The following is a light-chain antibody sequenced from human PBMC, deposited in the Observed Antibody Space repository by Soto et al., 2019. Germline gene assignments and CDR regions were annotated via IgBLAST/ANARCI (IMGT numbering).Light chain of an antibody. CDR2: DAS. CDR3: LQDYIFPWT. Sequence: QMTQSPSTLSASVGDRVTMTWRASQSISSWLAWYQQKPGKAPKLLIYDASSLESGVSSRFSGSGSGTDFTLTISSLQPEDFATYYCLQDYIFPWTFGQGTIVDVK. J-gene: IGKJ1*01. V-gene: IGKV1-5*01. CDR1: QSISSW.